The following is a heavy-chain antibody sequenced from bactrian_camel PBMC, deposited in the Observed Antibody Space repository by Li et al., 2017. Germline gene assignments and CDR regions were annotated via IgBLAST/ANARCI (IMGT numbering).Heavy chain of an antibody. D-gene: IGHD1*01. CDR3: ATDFNWHAD. J-gene: IGHJ4*01. CDR2: TGADGTT. CDR1: EFISTYY. V-gene: IGHV3S10*01. Sequence: VQLVESGGDLVQPGGSLRLSCVRSEFISTYYMSWVRQAPGKGPEWVSTTGADGTTYYADSVKGRFTISRDNAKNTVYLQINSLESDDTALYYCATDFNWHADWGQGTQVTVS.